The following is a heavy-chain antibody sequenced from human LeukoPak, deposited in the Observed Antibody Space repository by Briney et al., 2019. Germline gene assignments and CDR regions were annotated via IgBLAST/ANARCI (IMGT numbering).Heavy chain of an antibody. D-gene: IGHD1-20*01. CDR3: ANHRTPDRYHWNYFDY. CDR2: IGGHVHST. CDR1: GFTFRNSA. Sequence: PGGSLRLSCAASGFTFRNSAMSWVRQAPGTGLEWVSSIGGHVHSTYYADSVIGRFTISRDDSKNTLYRQMNSLRANDTAIYYCANHRTPDRYHWNYFDYWGQGTLVTVSS. V-gene: IGHV3-23*01. J-gene: IGHJ4*02.